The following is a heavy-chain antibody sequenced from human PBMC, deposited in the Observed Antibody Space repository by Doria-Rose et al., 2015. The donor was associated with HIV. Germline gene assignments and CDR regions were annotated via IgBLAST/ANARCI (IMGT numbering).Heavy chain of an antibody. CDR1: GYTFTSYG. J-gene: IGHJ4*02. CDR2: ISGYNDNT. V-gene: IGHV1-18*01. CDR3: AISSYSTNTFDY. D-gene: IGHD6-13*01. Sequence: QLVQSGAEVKKPGASVKVYCKASGYTFTSYGVTWVRQAPGQGLEWMGWISGYNDNTNYAQKVQGRVTMTTDTSTSTAYMELRSLRSDDTAVYYCAISSYSTNTFDYWGQGTLVTVSS.